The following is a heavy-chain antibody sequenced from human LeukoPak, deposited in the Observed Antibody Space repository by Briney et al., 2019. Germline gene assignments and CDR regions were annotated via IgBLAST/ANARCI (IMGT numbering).Heavy chain of an antibody. D-gene: IGHD3-9*01. CDR3: ANPVLRTGPL. CDR1: EFTFSSYA. CDR2: ISGSGGST. J-gene: IGHJ4*02. Sequence: GGSLRLSCAASEFTFSSYAMSWVRQAPGKGLEWVSAISGSGGSTYYADSVKGRFTISRDNSKNTLYLQMNSLRAQDTAVYYCANPVLRTGPLWGQGTLVTVSS. V-gene: IGHV3-23*01.